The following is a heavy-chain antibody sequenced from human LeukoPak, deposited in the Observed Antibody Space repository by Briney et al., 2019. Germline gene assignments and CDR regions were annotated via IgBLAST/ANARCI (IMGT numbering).Heavy chain of an antibody. CDR1: GFTFYMYD. Sequence: PGGSLRLSCQASGFTFYMYDMSWVRQAPGKGLEWVASMCGTAGCTFYPDSVKGRFTISRDNSKNVLYLRMNSLTAEDTAIYYCAKDRPNFHENSGHYYRRDGDSWGQGTLVTVSS. CDR2: MCGTAGCT. D-gene: IGHD3-22*01. V-gene: IGHV3-23*01. CDR3: AKDRPNFHENSGHYYRRDGDS. J-gene: IGHJ5*01.